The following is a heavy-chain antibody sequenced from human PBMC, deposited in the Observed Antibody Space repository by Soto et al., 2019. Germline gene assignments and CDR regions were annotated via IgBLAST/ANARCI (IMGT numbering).Heavy chain of an antibody. Sequence: ASVEVSCEASGYTFTSYGISWVRQAPGQGLEWMGWISAYNGNTNYAQKLQGRVTMTTDTSTSTAYMELRSLRSDDTAVYYCARDRPESSGSYYQERAQTYYNYGIDVWGPAAPDAISS. J-gene: IGHJ6*01. CDR3: ARDRPESSGSYYQERAQTYYNYGIDV. D-gene: IGHD3-10*01. V-gene: IGHV1-18*04. CDR1: GYTFTSYG. CDR2: ISAYNGNT.